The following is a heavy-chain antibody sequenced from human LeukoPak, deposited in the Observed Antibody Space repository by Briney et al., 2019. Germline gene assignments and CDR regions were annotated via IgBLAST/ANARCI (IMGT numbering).Heavy chain of an antibody. J-gene: IGHJ4*02. CDR1: GFTFSSYW. CDR2: INSDGTTT. V-gene: IGHV3-74*01. CDR3: VSQRDHRVAVAGSFDN. Sequence: GGSLRLSCAASGFTFSSYWVHWVRQAPGKGLVWVSRINSDGTTTAYADSVKGRFTISRDNSKNTLYLQMTSLRVEDTAVYFCVSQRDHRVAVAGSFDNWGQGTLISVSP. D-gene: IGHD6-19*01.